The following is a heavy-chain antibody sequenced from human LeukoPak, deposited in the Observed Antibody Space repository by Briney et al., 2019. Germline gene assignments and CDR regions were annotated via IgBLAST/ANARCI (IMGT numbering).Heavy chain of an antibody. V-gene: IGHV3-43*01. CDR1: GFSFDDYT. CDR2: IAWNGGST. CDR3: VKERLRYFDY. J-gene: IGHJ4*02. Sequence: GGSLRLSCAASGFSFDDYTMHWVRQAPGKGLDWVSLIAWNGGSTFYADSVKGRFSISRDNNKNSLNLQMNSLTTEDSALYYCVKERLRYFDYWGQGTLVTVSS.